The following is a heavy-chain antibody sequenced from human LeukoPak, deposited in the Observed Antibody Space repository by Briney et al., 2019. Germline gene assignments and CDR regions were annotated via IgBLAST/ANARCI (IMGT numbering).Heavy chain of an antibody. CDR1: GASITSSY. D-gene: IGHD3-22*01. Sequence: SETLSLTCSVSGASITSSYWSWIRQTPGKGLEWIGNIYSGSTNYNPSFESRVTISVDTSKNQFSLKLSSVTAADTAVYYCARFPYYYDSSGYYTSGNWFDPWGQGTLVTVSS. CDR2: IYSGST. CDR3: ARFPYYYDSSGYYTSGNWFDP. J-gene: IGHJ5*02. V-gene: IGHV4-59*08.